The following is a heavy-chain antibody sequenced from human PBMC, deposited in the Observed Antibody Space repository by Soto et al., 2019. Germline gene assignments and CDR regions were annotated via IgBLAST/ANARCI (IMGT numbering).Heavy chain of an antibody. J-gene: IGHJ4*02. Sequence: GGSLRLSCAASGFTFSSYSMNWVRQAPGKGLEWVSSISSSSSYIYYADSVKGRFTISRDNAKNSLYLQMNSLRAEDTAVYYCARDPLPPYYYGSGSYSYFDYWGQGTLVTVSS. CDR1: GFTFSSYS. CDR3: ARDPLPPYYYGSGSYSYFDY. V-gene: IGHV3-21*01. D-gene: IGHD3-10*01. CDR2: ISSSSSYI.